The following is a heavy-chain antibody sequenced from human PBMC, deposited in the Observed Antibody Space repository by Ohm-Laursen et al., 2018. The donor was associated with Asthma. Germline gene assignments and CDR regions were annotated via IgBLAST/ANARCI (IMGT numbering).Heavy chain of an antibody. CDR2: VYGDGSNT. CDR1: GFTFSTYW. V-gene: IGHV3-74*01. CDR3: TRGGHYGSYFDY. D-gene: IGHD4-17*01. Sequence: SLRLSRSASGFTFSTYWMHWVRQAPGKGLVWVSRVYGDGSNTIYADSVKGRFTISRDNAKNTLYLQMNSLRAEDTAVYYCTRGGHYGSYFDYWGQGTLVTVSS. J-gene: IGHJ4*02.